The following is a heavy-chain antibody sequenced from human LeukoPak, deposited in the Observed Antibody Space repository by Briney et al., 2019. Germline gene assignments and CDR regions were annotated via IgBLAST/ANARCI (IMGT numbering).Heavy chain of an antibody. J-gene: IGHJ4*02. D-gene: IGHD2-8*01. CDR3: AMSLNSMLIDY. V-gene: IGHV1-18*01. Sequence: ASVKVSCKTSVYTHSNYRINWVRQAPGRGLEWMGWISAYNGDTNYAQQLQGRVTMTTDTSTSTGCMELRSLRSDDTAVYYCAMSLNSMLIDYWGQGTLVTVSS. CDR1: VYTHSNYR. CDR2: ISAYNGDT.